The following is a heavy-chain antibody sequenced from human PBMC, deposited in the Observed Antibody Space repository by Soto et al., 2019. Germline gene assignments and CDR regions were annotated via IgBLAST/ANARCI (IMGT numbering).Heavy chain of an antibody. Sequence: QLVESGGGSVQPGRSLRLSCAPSGFTFSSYEMNWVRQAPGKGLEWVSYISVSGTMRFYADAVKGRFTISRDNTKKIPYLQMNSLRAEDPALYYCATAGLTGTVWGQGTTVTVSS. CDR1: GFTFSSYE. D-gene: IGHD3-9*01. CDR3: ATAGLTGTV. V-gene: IGHV3-48*03. CDR2: ISVSGTMR. J-gene: IGHJ6*02.